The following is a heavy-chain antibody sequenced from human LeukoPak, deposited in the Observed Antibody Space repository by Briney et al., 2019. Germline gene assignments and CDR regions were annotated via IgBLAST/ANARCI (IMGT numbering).Heavy chain of an antibody. CDR1: GFTFDDYA. D-gene: IGHD3-22*01. CDR2: ISWNSGSI. CDR3: AEDKDYDSSGNWFDP. V-gene: IGHV3-9*01. Sequence: GRSLRLSCAASGFTFDDYAMHWVRQAPGKGLEWVSRISWNSGSIGYADSVRGRFTISRDNAKNSLYLQMNSLRAEDTALYNCAEDKDYDSSGNWFDPWGQGTLVTVFS. J-gene: IGHJ5*02.